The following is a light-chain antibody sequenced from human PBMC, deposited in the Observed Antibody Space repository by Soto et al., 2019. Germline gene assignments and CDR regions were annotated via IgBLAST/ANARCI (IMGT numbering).Light chain of an antibody. J-gene: IGKJ3*01. CDR3: QQYNNWPVT. V-gene: IGKV3-15*01. CDR2: DAS. CDR1: QSVSSN. Sequence: EIVMTQSPATLSVSPGERDTLSCRASQSVSSNLAWYQQKPGQAPRLLIYDASTRATGIPARFSGSGSGTEFTLTISSLQSEDFAVYYCQQYNNWPVTFGPATKVDIK.